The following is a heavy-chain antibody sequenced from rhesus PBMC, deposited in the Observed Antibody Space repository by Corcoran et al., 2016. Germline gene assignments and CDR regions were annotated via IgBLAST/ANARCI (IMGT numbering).Heavy chain of an antibody. CDR3: ARDRDYDSGYFDY. D-gene: IGHD3-28*01. J-gene: IGHJ4*01. V-gene: IGHV4-169*02. CDR2: IYGSGSST. Sequence: QLQLQESGPGLVKPSETLSVTCAVSGGSISSSYWSWIRQAPGKGLAWIGYIYGSGSSTNYNPSLKSRVTRSVDTAKNQRSLKLSSVTAADTAVYYCARDRDYDSGYFDYWGQGVLVTVSS. CDR1: GGSISSSY.